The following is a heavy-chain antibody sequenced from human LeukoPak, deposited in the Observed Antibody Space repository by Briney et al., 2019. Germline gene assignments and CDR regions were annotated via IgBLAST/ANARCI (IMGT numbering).Heavy chain of an antibody. CDR2: IYHSGST. J-gene: IGHJ4*02. Sequence: SETLSLTCTVSGGSISSDYWSWIRQPPGKGLEWIGSIYHSGSTFYNPSLKSRVTMSVDTSKNQFSLKLNSVTAADTAVYYCARQEGGIVGPYWGQGTLVTVSS. V-gene: IGHV4-59*08. CDR3: ARQEGGIVGPY. CDR1: GGSISSDY. D-gene: IGHD1-26*01.